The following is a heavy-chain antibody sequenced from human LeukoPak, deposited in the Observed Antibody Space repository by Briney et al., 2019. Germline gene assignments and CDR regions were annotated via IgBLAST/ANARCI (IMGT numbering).Heavy chain of an antibody. CDR2: ITGSGTST. V-gene: IGHV3-23*01. Sequence: GGSLRLSCAASGFTFRSYAMNWVRQAPGKGLKWVAAITGSGTSTYYADSVKGRFTISRDNAKDTLYLQMNSLRAEDTAIYYCARDIELSTWGLGTTVTVSS. CDR3: ARDIELST. CDR1: GFTFRSYA. D-gene: IGHD3-16*02. J-gene: IGHJ3*01.